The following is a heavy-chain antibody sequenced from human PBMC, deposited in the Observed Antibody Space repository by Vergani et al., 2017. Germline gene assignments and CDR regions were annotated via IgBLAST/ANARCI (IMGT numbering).Heavy chain of an antibody. CDR3: AKDQRYSSSCLLDY. J-gene: IGHJ4*02. CDR1: GFTFSSYA. CDR2: ISGSGGST. Sequence: EVQLLESGGGLVQPGGSLRLSCAASGFTFSSYAMSWVRQAPGKGLEWVAAISGSGGSTYYADSVKGRFTISRDNSKNTLYLQMNSLRAEDTAVYYCAKDQRYSSSCLLDYWGQGTLVTVSS. V-gene: IGHV3-23*01. D-gene: IGHD6-13*01.